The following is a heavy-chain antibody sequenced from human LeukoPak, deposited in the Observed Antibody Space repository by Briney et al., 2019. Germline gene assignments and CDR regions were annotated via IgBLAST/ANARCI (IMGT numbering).Heavy chain of an antibody. CDR2: IKTKRDGATT. CDR1: GFTFNNAW. V-gene: IGHV3-15*01. J-gene: IGHJ4*02. D-gene: IGHD3-22*01. Sequence: GGSLRLSCAAPGFTFNNAWMNWVRQAPGKGLEWLGRIKTKRDGATTDYAAPVRGRFTISRDDSKNTMYLQMNSLRSEDTAVYYCTTDPVDSSGYYYFDTWGQGTLVAASS. CDR3: TTDPVDSSGYYYFDT.